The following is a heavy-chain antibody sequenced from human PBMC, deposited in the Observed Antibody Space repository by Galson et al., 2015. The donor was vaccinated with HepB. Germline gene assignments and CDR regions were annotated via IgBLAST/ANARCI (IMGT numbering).Heavy chain of an antibody. Sequence: SLRLSCAASEVTFGTFAMTWVRQSAGKGLEWVSTITAGDDVINYADSVKGRFTLSRDNSKNTLFLQMSSLRPEDTAVYYCARDRVPSGDAYYYAMDVWGQGTTVTVS. CDR3: ARDRVPSGDAYYYAMDV. J-gene: IGHJ6*02. V-gene: IGHV3-23*01. D-gene: IGHD3-10*01. CDR2: ITAGDDVI. CDR1: EVTFGTFA.